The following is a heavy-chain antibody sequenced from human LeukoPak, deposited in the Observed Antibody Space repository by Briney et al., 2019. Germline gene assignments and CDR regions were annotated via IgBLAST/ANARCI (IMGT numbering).Heavy chain of an antibody. CDR3: ARASGANAFDI. V-gene: IGHV1-8*01. Sequence: ASVKVSCKASGYTFTSYDNSGGRETPGRGLEWMGWMNPNSANTGYAQKFQGRVTMTRNTSITTAYMELNSLRSDDTAVYYCARASGANAFDIWGQGTMVTVSS. D-gene: IGHD4-17*01. J-gene: IGHJ3*02. CDR1: GYTFTSYD. CDR2: MNPNSANT.